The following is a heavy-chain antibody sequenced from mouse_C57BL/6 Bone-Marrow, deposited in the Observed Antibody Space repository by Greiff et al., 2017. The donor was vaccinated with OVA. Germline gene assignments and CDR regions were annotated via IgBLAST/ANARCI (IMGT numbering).Heavy chain of an antibody. CDR3: ASTRAWFAY. J-gene: IGHJ3*01. CDR2: IYPRSGNT. Sequence: VQLQQSGAELARPGASVKLSCKASGYTFTSYGISWVKQRTGQGLEWIGEIYPRSGNTYYNEKFKGKATLTADKSSSTAYMELRSLTSEDSAVYFCASTRAWFAYWGQGTLVTVSA. D-gene: IGHD2-12*01. CDR1: GYTFTSYG. V-gene: IGHV1-81*01.